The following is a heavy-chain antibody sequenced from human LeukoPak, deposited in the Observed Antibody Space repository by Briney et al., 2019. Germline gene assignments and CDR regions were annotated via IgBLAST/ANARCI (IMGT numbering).Heavy chain of an antibody. J-gene: IGHJ4*02. V-gene: IGHV3-7*01. CDR3: ATDLGHSIHYFVS. D-gene: IGHD2-21*01. CDR1: GFSFGSYW. Sequence: GGSLRLSCAASGFSFGSYWMSWVRQAPGKGLEWVASIKQDGNEEFYVDSVKGRFTISRDNGKNSLYLHMHSLGAEDTAVYYCATDLGHSIHYFVSWGQGTLVTVSS. CDR2: IKQDGNEE.